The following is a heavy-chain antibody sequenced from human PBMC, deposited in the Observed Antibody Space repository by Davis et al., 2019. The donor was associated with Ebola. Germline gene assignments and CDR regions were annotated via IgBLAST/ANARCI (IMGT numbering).Heavy chain of an antibody. Sequence: SETLSLTCSVSGASIRSFYWSWIRQPAGKGLEWIGRIYSTGSANYNPSLKSRVTMSVDTSKSQFSLNLRSVNAADTAVYYCARHKVGTGWYGYYYGMDVWGQGTTVTVSS. V-gene: IGHV4-4*07. D-gene: IGHD6-19*01. J-gene: IGHJ6*02. CDR3: ARHKVGTGWYGYYYGMDV. CDR2: IYSTGSA. CDR1: GASIRSFY.